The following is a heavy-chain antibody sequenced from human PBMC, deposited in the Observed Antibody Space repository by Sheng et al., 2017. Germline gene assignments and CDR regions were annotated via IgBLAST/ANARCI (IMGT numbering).Heavy chain of an antibody. V-gene: IGHV3-72*01. CDR1: GFTISDHY. Sequence: EVRLVESGGVLVQPGGSLRLSCEASGFTISDHYMDWVRQAPGKGLEWVGRIRNRANGDTTEYAASVTGRFTVSRDDSKNSLYLQMNSLKTEDTAVYYCARAESDPSNYYMDVWGKGTTVTVSS. CDR3: ARAESDPSNYYMDV. J-gene: IGHJ6*03. CDR2: IRNRANGDTT.